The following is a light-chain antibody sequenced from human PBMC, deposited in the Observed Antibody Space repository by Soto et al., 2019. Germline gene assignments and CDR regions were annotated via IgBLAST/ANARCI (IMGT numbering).Light chain of an antibody. CDR1: QSVSSY. V-gene: IGKV3-11*01. CDR3: QQRSSWPRT. CDR2: DAS. J-gene: IGKJ1*01. Sequence: EIVVTQSPATLSLSPGERATLSCRASQSVSSYLAWYQQKPGQVPRLVIYDASNRATGIRGRFSGSGSGTDFTLTISSLETEDFGVYYCQQRSSWPRTFGQGTKVEIK.